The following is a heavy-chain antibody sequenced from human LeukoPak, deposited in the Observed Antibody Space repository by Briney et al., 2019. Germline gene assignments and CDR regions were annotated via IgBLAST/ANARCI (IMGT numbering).Heavy chain of an antibody. Sequence: GESLKISCKGSGYSFTTYWIGWVRQLPGKGLEWMGIIYPGDSNTRYSPSFQGQVTISADKSISTAYLQWSSLKASDTAMYYCARPTGLRFFDYWGQGTLVTVSS. CDR1: GYSFTTYW. V-gene: IGHV5-51*01. CDR2: IYPGDSNT. CDR3: ARPTGLRFFDY. D-gene: IGHD4-11*01. J-gene: IGHJ4*02.